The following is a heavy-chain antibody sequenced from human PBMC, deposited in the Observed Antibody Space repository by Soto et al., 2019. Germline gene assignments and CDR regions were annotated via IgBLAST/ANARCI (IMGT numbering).Heavy chain of an antibody. Sequence: SETLSLTCTVSGGSISSYYWSWIRQPPGKGLEWIGYIYYSGSTNYNPSLKSRVTISVDTSKNQFSLKLSSVTAADTAVYYCARAITIFGVGPPAPHFDYWGQGTLVTVSS. J-gene: IGHJ4*02. CDR1: GGSISSYY. V-gene: IGHV4-59*01. CDR3: ARAITIFGVGPPAPHFDY. CDR2: IYYSGST. D-gene: IGHD3-3*01.